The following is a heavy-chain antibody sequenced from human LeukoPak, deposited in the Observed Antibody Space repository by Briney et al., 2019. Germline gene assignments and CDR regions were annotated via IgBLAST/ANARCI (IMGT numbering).Heavy chain of an antibody. V-gene: IGHV3-53*04. Sequence: GGSLRLSCAASGFTVSSNYMSWVRQAPGKGLEWVSVIYSGGSTYYADSVKGRFTISRHNSKNTLYLQMNSLRADDTAVYYCARDQAVGSTAGTFDYWGQGTLVTVSS. D-gene: IGHD1-26*01. CDR2: IYSGGST. CDR1: GFTVSSNY. J-gene: IGHJ4*02. CDR3: ARDQAVGSTAGTFDY.